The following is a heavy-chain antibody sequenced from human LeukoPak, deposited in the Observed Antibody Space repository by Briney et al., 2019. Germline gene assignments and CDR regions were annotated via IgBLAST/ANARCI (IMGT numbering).Heavy chain of an antibody. Sequence: GGSLRLSCAASGFTFDDYAMHWVRQAPGKGLEWVSGISWNSGSIGYADSVKGRFTISRDNAKNSLYLQMNSLRAEDMALYYCAKAGWGYSLLNYFDYWGQGTLVTVSS. D-gene: IGHD5-18*01. CDR2: ISWNSGSI. V-gene: IGHV3-9*03. CDR3: AKAGWGYSLLNYFDY. J-gene: IGHJ4*02. CDR1: GFTFDDYA.